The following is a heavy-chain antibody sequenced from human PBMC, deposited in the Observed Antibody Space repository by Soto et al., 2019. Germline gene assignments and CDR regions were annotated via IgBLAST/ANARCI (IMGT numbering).Heavy chain of an antibody. CDR3: ARDGSTSWYSYDYHGMDV. J-gene: IGHJ6*02. D-gene: IGHD5-18*01. CDR2: INLDGSEK. Sequence: EVQLVECGGGLVQPGGSLRLSCAASGFTFRTYWLSWVRQVPGKGLEWVANINLDGSEKNYVDSVKGRFTISRDNARNSLYLQMSSLRAEDTALYYCARDGSTSWYSYDYHGMDVWGQGTTVIVSS. CDR1: GFTFRTYW. V-gene: IGHV3-7*05.